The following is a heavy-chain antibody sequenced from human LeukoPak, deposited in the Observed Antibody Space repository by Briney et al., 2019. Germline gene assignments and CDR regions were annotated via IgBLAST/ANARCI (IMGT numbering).Heavy chain of an antibody. V-gene: IGHV4-31*03. Sequence: KASETLSLTCTVSGGSISSGGYWWSWIRQYPGKGLEWIGYIYYSGSIYYNPSLRSRVTMSVDTSQNQYSLKLNSVTAADTAVYYCARAIMTPSGYVWYFDLWGRGTLVTVSS. D-gene: IGHD3-3*01. CDR1: GGSISSGGYW. CDR2: IYYSGSI. J-gene: IGHJ2*01. CDR3: ARAIMTPSGYVWYFDL.